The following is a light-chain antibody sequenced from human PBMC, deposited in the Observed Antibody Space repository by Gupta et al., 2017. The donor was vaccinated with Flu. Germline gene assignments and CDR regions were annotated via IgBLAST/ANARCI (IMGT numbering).Light chain of an antibody. V-gene: IGLV2-11*01. CDR3: CSDAGSYTYV. Sequence: QSVLTQPRSVSGSPGQSVPISLTRTKSDVGCYNSVFWYQQHPGKAPKLVIYDVSKRPSGVPDRFSGSKSGNSASLTISGLQAEDDADYYCCSDAGSYTYVFGSGTKVTVL. CDR1: KSDVGCYNS. J-gene: IGLJ1*01. CDR2: DVS.